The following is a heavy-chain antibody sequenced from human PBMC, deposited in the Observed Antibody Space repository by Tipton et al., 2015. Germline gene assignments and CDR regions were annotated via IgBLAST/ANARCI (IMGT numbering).Heavy chain of an antibody. D-gene: IGHD3-3*01. CDR3: AREGRRSLQWLSPLDY. Sequence: TLSLTCTISGGSISSYYWSWIRQPPGKGLEWIGYVYYSGSTNYNPSPKSRVTMSIDTSKNQFSLNLSSVTAADTAVYYCAREGRRSLQWLSPLDYWGQGTLVTVSS. V-gene: IGHV4-59*01. CDR1: GGSISSYY. CDR2: VYYSGST. J-gene: IGHJ4*02.